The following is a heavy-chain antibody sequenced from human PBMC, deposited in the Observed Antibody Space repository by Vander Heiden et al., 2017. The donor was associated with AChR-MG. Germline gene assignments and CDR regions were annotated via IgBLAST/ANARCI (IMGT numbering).Heavy chain of an antibody. J-gene: IGHJ3*02. CDR2: IWYDGSNK. CDR3: ASFPHYDILTGHSRDAFDI. Sequence: QVQLVESGGGVVQPGSSLRLSCAASGFTFSSHGMHWVRQAPGKGLEWVAVIWYDGSNKYYADSVKGRFTISRDNSKNTLYLQMNSLRAEDTAVYYCASFPHYDILTGHSRDAFDIWGQGTMVTVSS. D-gene: IGHD3-9*01. V-gene: IGHV3-33*01. CDR1: GFTFSSHG.